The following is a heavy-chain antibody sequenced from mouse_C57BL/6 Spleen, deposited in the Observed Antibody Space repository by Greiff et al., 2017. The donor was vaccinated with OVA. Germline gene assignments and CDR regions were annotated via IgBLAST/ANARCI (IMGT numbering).Heavy chain of an antibody. D-gene: IGHD4-1*01. CDR2: INPSTGGT. V-gene: IGHV1-42*01. CDR1: GYSFTGYY. Sequence: EVMLVESGPELVKPGASVKISCKASGYSFTGYYMNWVKQSPEKSLEWIGEINPSTGGTTYNQKFKAKATLTVDKSSSTAYMQLKSLTSEDSAVYYCARGWEGDYFDYWGQGTTLTVSS. J-gene: IGHJ2*01. CDR3: ARGWEGDYFDY.